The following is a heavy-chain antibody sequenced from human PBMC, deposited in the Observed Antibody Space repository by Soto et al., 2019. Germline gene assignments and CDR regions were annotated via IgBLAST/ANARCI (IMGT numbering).Heavy chain of an antibody. CDR2: IDWDDDK. CDR3: ARQRGSYANYYYYGMDV. CDR1: GFSLSTSGMC. V-gene: IGHV2-70*01. Sequence: SGPTLVNPTQTLTLTCTFSGFSLSTSGMCVSWIRQPPGKALEWLALIDWDDDKYYSTSLKTRLTISKDTSKNQVVLTMTNMDPVDTATYYCARQRGSYANYYYYGMDVWGQGTTVTVSS. D-gene: IGHD2-2*01. J-gene: IGHJ6*02.